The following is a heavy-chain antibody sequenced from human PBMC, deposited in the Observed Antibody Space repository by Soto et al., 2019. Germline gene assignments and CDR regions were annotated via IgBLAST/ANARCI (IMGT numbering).Heavy chain of an antibody. J-gene: IGHJ6*02. CDR2: IKQDGSEK. CDR3: ARSQLVLDV. V-gene: IGHV3-7*01. D-gene: IGHD6-13*01. Sequence: GGSLRLSCAASGFSFNTYWMTWVRQAPGKGLEWVANIKQDGSEKYYVDSVKGRFTISRDNAKSSLYLQMNSLRVEDTAVDYCARSQLVLDVSGQGNTVTVSS. CDR1: GFSFNTYW.